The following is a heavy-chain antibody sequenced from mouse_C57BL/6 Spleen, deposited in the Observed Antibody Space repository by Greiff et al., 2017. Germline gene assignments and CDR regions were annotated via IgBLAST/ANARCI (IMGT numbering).Heavy chain of an antibody. CDR2: IYPGDGDT. V-gene: IGHV1-80*01. Sequence: VQLQQSGASVKISCKAPGYAFSSYWMNWVKQRPGKGLEWIGQIYPGDGDTNYNGKFKGKATLTADKSSSTAYMQLSSLTSEDSAGYFCARGGIITTVVEFDYWGQGTTLTVSS. CDR3: ARGGIITTVVEFDY. D-gene: IGHD1-1*01. CDR1: GYAFSSYW. J-gene: IGHJ2*01.